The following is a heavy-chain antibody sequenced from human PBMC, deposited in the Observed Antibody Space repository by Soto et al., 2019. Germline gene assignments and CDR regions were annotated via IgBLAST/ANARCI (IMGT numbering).Heavy chain of an antibody. CDR2: IYTSGGTT. CDR1: GFIFSSAG. V-gene: IGHV3-23*01. Sequence: GGSLRLSFAAAGFIFSSAGMSVVRQAPGKGLEWVSGIYTSGGTTFYADSVKGRFTISRDNSRNTLYLQMTSLRAEDTAIYYCAKDPRGPDYWGQGTLVTVSS. J-gene: IGHJ4*02. CDR3: AKDPRGPDY.